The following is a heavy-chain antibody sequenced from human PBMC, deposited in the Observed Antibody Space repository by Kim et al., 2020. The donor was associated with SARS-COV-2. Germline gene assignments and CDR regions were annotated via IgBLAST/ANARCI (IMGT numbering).Heavy chain of an antibody. CDR2: INAGNGNT. D-gene: IGHD6-13*01. CDR3: ARAPNSSSWYLSWFDP. CDR1: GYTFTSYA. J-gene: IGHJ5*02. Sequence: ASVKVSCKASGYTFTSYAMHWVRQAPGQRLEWMGWINAGNGNTKYSQKFQGRVTITRDTSASTAYMELSSLRSEDTAVYYCARAPNSSSWYLSWFDPWGQGTLVTVSS. V-gene: IGHV1-3*01.